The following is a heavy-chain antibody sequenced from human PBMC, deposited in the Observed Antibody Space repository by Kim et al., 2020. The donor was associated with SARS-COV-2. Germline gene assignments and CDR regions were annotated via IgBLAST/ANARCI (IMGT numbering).Heavy chain of an antibody. CDR3: ARYDRNEGSEDD. D-gene: IGHD3-22*01. CDR1: GFTFSSYW. J-gene: IGHJ4*02. V-gene: IGHV3-74*01. Sequence: GGSLRLSCAGSGFTFSSYWMHWVRQAPGKGLVWVSRVNPDGSSTNYADSVKGRFTISRDNTKNTLYLQMNSLRDEDTAMYYCARYDRNEGSEDDWGQETLVAVSS. CDR2: VNPDGSST.